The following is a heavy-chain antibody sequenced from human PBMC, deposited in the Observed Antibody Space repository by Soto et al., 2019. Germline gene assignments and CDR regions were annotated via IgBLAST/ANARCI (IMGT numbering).Heavy chain of an antibody. CDR1: GGSISSYY. J-gene: IGHJ4*02. CDR3: ARLRVASAGIDY. Sequence: SETLSLTCTVSGGSISSYYWSWIRQPPGQGLEWIGYIYYSGSTNYNPSLKSRVAISVDTSKNQFSLKLSSVTAADTAVYYCARLRVASAGIDYWGQGALVTVSS. V-gene: IGHV4-59*08. D-gene: IGHD6-13*01. CDR2: IYYSGST.